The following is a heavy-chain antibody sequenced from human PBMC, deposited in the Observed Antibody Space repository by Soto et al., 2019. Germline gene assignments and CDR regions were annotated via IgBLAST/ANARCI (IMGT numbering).Heavy chain of an antibody. J-gene: IGHJ6*02. Sequence: QMQLVESGGGVVQPGRSLRLSCAASGFTFRSYGIHWVRQAPGKGLGWVALIWFDGSKKYYVDSVKGRFAVSRDNSKNTLYLQMNSLRVEDMAVYYCARDRLVPYGYGMDVWGQGTTVTVSS. V-gene: IGHV3-33*01. D-gene: IGHD2-2*01. CDR2: IWFDGSKK. CDR1: GFTFRSYG. CDR3: ARDRLVPYGYGMDV.